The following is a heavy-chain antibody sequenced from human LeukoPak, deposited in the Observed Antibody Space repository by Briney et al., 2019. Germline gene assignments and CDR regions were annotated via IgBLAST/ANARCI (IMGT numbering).Heavy chain of an antibody. CDR1: GFIFSNYA. CDR3: AKDHWQWLVRYYFDY. CDR2: ISGNSNNI. J-gene: IGHJ4*02. Sequence: GGSLRLSCTASGFIFSNYAMKWVRQAPGKGLEWLSTISGNSNNIYYADSVKGRFTISRDNSKNTLYLQMNSLRAEDTAVYYCAKDHWQWLVRYYFDYWGQGTLVTVSS. V-gene: IGHV3-23*01. D-gene: IGHD6-19*01.